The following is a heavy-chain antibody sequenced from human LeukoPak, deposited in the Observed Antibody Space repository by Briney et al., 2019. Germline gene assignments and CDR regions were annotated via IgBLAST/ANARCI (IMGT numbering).Heavy chain of an antibody. J-gene: IGHJ4*02. CDR2: ISGSGDAS. Sequence: SGGSLRLSCAAFDFTFSRYAMSWVRQAPGKGLEWVSGISGSGDASYYADSVKGRFTISRDNSKNTLYLQMNSLRAEDTAVYYCARDPVRRDSYWGQGTLVTVSS. CDR3: ARDPVRRDSY. V-gene: IGHV3-23*01. D-gene: IGHD3-10*01. CDR1: DFTFSRYA.